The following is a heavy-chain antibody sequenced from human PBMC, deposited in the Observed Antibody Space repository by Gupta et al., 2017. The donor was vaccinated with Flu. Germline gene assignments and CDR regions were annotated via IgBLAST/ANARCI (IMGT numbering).Heavy chain of an antibody. D-gene: IGHD1-1*01. CDR2: SNQRGSA. CDR3: ASGRWNDREV. J-gene: IGHJ6*03. Sequence: RWIRQPPGEGLEWIGESNQRGSANYIPSLKGRLTISIDTSKNQVSLSLNSVTVADTAVYYCASGRWNDREVWGEGTKGTVSS. V-gene: IGHV4-34*01.